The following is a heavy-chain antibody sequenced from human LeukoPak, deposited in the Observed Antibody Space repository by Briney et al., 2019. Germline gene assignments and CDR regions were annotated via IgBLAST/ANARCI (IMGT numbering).Heavy chain of an antibody. J-gene: IGHJ6*02. CDR2: INPKSGDT. D-gene: IGHD3-22*01. V-gene: IGHV1-2*02. CDR1: GYTFTSYD. Sequence: ASVKVSCKASGYTFTSYDINWVRQATGQGLEWMGWINPKSGDTNYAQNFQGRVTMTRVTSISTAYMELSRLRSDDTAIIHCAGGFTTRHFYYGMDVWGQGTTVTVSS. CDR3: AGGFTTRHFYYGMDV.